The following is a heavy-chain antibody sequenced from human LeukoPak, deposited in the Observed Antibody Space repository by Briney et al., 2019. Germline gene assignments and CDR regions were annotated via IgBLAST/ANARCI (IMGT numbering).Heavy chain of an antibody. CDR1: GYTFTSYD. D-gene: IGHD3-10*01. CDR3: AFGELSPWYYYGMDV. CDR2: MNPNSGNT. J-gene: IGHJ6*02. Sequence: ASVKVSCKASGYTFTSYDINWVRQATGQGLEWTGWMNPNSGNTGYAQKFQGRVTMTRNTSISTAYMELSSLRSEDTAVYYCAFGELSPWYYYGMDVWGQGTTVTVSS. V-gene: IGHV1-8*01.